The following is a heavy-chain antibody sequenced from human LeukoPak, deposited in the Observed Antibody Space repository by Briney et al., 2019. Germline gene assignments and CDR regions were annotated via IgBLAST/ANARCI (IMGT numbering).Heavy chain of an antibody. CDR2: ISGSGGST. D-gene: IGHD1-26*01. CDR3: ARSVVGATGFAMTGY. J-gene: IGHJ4*02. Sequence: GGSLRLSCAASGFTFSSYAMSWVRQAPGKGLEWVSAISGSGGSTYYADSVKGRFTISRDNSKNTLYLQMNSLRAEDTAVYYCARSVVGATGFAMTGYWGQGTLVTVSS. V-gene: IGHV3-23*01. CDR1: GFTFSSYA.